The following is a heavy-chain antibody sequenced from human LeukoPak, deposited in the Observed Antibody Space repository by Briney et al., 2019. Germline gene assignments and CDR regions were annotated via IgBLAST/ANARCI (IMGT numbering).Heavy chain of an antibody. V-gene: IGHV3-30*18. J-gene: IGHJ4*02. Sequence: GRSLRLSCAASGFTFSSYGMHWVRQAPGKGLEWVAVISYDGSNKYYADSVKGRFTISRDNSKNTLYLQMNSLRAEDTAVYYCAKEREQWLVSNAPGYWGQGTLVTVSS. CDR1: GFTFSSYG. CDR3: AKEREQWLVSNAPGY. CDR2: ISYDGSNK. D-gene: IGHD6-19*01.